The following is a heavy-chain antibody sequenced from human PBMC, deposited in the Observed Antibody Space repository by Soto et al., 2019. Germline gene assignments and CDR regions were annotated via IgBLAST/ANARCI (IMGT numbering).Heavy chain of an antibody. CDR3: ARDIVVVPAAILHNLFDP. Sequence: ASVKVSCKASGYTFTSYYMHWVRQAPGQGLEWMGIINPSGGSTSYAQKFQGRVTMTRDTSTSTVYMELSSLRSEDTAVYYCARDIVVVPAAILHNLFDPWGQGTLVTVSS. CDR2: INPSGGST. J-gene: IGHJ5*02. V-gene: IGHV1-46*03. CDR1: GYTFTSYY. D-gene: IGHD2-2*01.